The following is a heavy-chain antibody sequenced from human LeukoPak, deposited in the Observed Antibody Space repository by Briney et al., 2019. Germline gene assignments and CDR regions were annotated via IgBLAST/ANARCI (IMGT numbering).Heavy chain of an antibody. V-gene: IGHV4-39*01. J-gene: IGHJ3*02. CDR2: IYYSGST. D-gene: IGHD5-12*01. CDR3: ARQVATIYHGFDI. CDR1: GASIRDVSYY. Sequence: PSETLSLTCSASGASIRDVSYYWALIRQPPGKGLEWIGSIYYSGSTYYNPSLQRRVTMSVDTSRNQFSLSLRFVTAADTSIYYCARQVATIYHGFDIWGQGTMIAVSS.